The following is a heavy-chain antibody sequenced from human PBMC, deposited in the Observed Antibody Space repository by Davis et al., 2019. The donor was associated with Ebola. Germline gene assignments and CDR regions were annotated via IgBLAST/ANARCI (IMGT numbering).Heavy chain of an antibody. CDR1: GTSFRIPNYY. V-gene: IGHV4-61*01. D-gene: IGHD6-13*01. J-gene: IGHJ4*02. Sequence: MPSETLSLTCTVSGTSFRIPNYYWSWIRQSPGKGLEWIGHIYYSETTYYNPSLKSRVTISIDTSKNQFSLKLSSVTAADTAVYYCARWSPSSSWPKPRYYFDYWGQGTLVTVSS. CDR2: IYYSETT. CDR3: ARWSPSSSWPKPRYYFDY.